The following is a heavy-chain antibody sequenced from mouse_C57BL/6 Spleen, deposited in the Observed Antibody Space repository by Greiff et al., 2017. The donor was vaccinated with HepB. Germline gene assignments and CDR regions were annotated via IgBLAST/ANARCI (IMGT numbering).Heavy chain of an antibody. V-gene: IGHV1-55*01. J-gene: IGHJ2*01. CDR1: GYTFTSYW. CDR2: IYPGSGST. CDR3: ARNDGTTEGYFDY. D-gene: IGHD1-1*01. Sequence: QVHVKQPGAELVKPGASVKMSCKASGYTFTSYWITWVKQRPGQGLEWIGDIYPGSGSTNYNEKFKSKATLTVDTSSSTAYMQLSSLTSEDSAVYYCARNDGTTEGYFDYWGQGTTLTVSS.